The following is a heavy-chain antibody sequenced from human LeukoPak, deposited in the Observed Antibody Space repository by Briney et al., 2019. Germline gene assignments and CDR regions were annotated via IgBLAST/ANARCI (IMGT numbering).Heavy chain of an antibody. J-gene: IGHJ6*03. CDR2: INHGGST. D-gene: IGHD3-3*01. V-gene: IGHV4-34*01. Sequence: SETLSLTCAVYGGSFSGYYWSWIRQPPGKGLEWIGEINHGGSTNYNPSLKSRVTISVDTSKNQFSLKLSSVTAADTAVYYCARIRPSTIFGVAPPNYYYYYYMDVWGKGTTVTVSS. CDR3: ARIRPSTIFGVAPPNYYYYYYMDV. CDR1: GGSFSGYY.